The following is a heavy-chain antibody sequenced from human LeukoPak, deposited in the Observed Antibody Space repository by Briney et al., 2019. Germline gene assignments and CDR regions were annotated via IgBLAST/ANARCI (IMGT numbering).Heavy chain of an antibody. D-gene: IGHD5-12*01. CDR3: ANQVGY. CDR1: GFTFDDYA. Sequence: SGGSLRLSCAASGFTFDDYAMHWVRQAPGKGLEWVSGISWNSGSIGYADSVKGRFTISRDNAKNSLYLQMNSLRAEDTALYYCANQVGYWGQGTTVTVSS. V-gene: IGHV3-9*01. CDR2: ISWNSGSI. J-gene: IGHJ6*02.